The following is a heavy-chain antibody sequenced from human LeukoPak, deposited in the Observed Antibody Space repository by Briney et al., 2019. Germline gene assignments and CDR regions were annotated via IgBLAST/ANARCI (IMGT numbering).Heavy chain of an antibody. D-gene: IGHD3-10*01. CDR2: INQGGSEK. V-gene: IGHV3-7*05. J-gene: IGHJ5*02. Sequence: PGGSLRLSCAASGFSFSTYWMTWVRQAPGKGLEWVANINQGGSEKSHVVSVKGRFTISRDNAEKSLYLQMNSLTAEDTAVYYCVRGSSGTVVRGVSWAWFDPWGQGTLVTVSS. CDR3: VRGSSGTVVRGVSWAWFDP. CDR1: GFSFSTYW.